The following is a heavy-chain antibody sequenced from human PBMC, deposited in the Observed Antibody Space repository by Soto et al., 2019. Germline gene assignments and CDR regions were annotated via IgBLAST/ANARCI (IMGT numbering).Heavy chain of an antibody. CDR3: ARRYSSGFDY. CDR1: GGSISSYY. CDR2: IFYSGST. Sequence: QVQLQESGPGPVKPSETLSLTCTVSGGSISSYYWSWIRQPPGKGLEWIGYIFYSGSTNYNPSLKSRVTISVDTSKNQFSLKLSSVTAADTAVYYCARRYSSGFDYWGQGTRVTVSS. V-gene: IGHV4-59*08. J-gene: IGHJ4*02. D-gene: IGHD6-19*01.